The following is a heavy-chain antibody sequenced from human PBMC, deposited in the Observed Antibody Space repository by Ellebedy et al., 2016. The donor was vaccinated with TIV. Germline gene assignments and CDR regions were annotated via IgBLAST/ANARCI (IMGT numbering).Heavy chain of an antibody. V-gene: IGHV3-7*01. D-gene: IGHD3-10*01. J-gene: IGHJ4*02. Sequence: GGSLRLSXAASGFTFSSYWMTWVRQAPGKGLEWVANIKQDGSEKYYVDSVKGRFTISRDNAKNSLYLQMNSLRAEDTAVYYCAREEGVITSYYFDYWGQGTLVTVSS. CDR1: GFTFSSYW. CDR3: AREEGVITSYYFDY. CDR2: IKQDGSEK.